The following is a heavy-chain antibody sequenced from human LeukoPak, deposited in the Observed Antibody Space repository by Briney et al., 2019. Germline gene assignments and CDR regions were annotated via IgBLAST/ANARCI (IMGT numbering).Heavy chain of an antibody. D-gene: IGHD3-22*01. Sequence: ASVKVSCKASGYTFTSYGISWVRQAPGQGLEWMGIINPSGGSTSYAQKFQGRVTMTRDMSTSTVYMELSSLRSEDTAVYYCARGVRHYYDGSGYHPFDYWGQGTLVTVSS. CDR2: INPSGGST. V-gene: IGHV1-46*01. CDR3: ARGVRHYYDGSGYHPFDY. J-gene: IGHJ4*02. CDR1: GYTFTSYG.